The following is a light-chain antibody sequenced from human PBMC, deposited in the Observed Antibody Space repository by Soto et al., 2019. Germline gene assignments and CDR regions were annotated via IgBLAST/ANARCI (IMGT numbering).Light chain of an antibody. CDR2: AAS. CDR3: QQANSFPPPLT. V-gene: IGKV1-12*01. J-gene: IGKJ4*01. CDR1: QDISSW. Sequence: DIQMTQSPSSVSASVGDRVTITCRASQDISSWLAWYQQKPGKAPKLLIYAASSLQSGVPSRFXXSGSGTDFHLTFISLQPEDFAPYYCQQANSFPPPLTFGGGTKVEIK.